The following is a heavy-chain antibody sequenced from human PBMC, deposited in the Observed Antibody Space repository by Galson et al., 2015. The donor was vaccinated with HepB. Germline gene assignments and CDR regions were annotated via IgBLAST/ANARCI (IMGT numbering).Heavy chain of an antibody. CDR3: ARVYRRYDSSGYYDY. J-gene: IGHJ4*02. D-gene: IGHD3-22*01. V-gene: IGHV3-33*01. CDR1: GFTFSSYG. Sequence: SLRLSCAASGFTFSSYGMHWVRQAPGKGLEWVAVIWYDGSNKYYAGSVKGRFTISRDNSKNTLYLQMNSLRAEDTAVYYCARVYRRYDSSGYYDYWGQGTLVTVSS. CDR2: IWYDGSNK.